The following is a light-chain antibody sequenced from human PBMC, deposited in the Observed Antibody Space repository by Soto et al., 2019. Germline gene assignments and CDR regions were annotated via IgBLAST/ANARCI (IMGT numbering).Light chain of an antibody. V-gene: IGKV1-27*01. CDR3: QKYNSAP. J-gene: IGKJ3*01. CDR1: QGISNY. CDR2: SAS. Sequence: DIQMTQSPSSLSASVGDRVTITCRASQGISNYLAWYQQKPGKVPKLLIYSASTLQSGVPSRFSGSGSGTDFTLTITCLQPEDVASYYCQKYNSAPIGHGTTVDIK.